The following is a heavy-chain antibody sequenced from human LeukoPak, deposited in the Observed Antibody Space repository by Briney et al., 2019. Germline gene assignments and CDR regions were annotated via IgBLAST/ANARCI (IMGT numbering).Heavy chain of an antibody. Sequence: PGGSLRLSCAASGFAFNTYAMHWVRQAPGQGLEWVALIRHDGSHKFYSNSVRGQFTISRDNSKNTVSLQMNNLRPEDTAVYYCAREIFGSGSYPDSWGQGTLVTVSS. V-gene: IGHV3-30*02. CDR1: GFAFNTYA. J-gene: IGHJ4*02. CDR2: IRHDGSHK. D-gene: IGHD3-10*01. CDR3: AREIFGSGSYPDS.